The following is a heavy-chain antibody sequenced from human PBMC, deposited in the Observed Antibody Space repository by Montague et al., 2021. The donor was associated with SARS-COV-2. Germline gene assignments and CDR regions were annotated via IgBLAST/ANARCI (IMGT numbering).Heavy chain of an antibody. D-gene: IGHD4-23*01. CDR2: IYYGGAV. CDR1: GGSITGYY. Sequence: SETLSLTCTVSGGSITGYYWSWLRRSPGKGLEWIAYIYYGGAVNYNPSLGSRVTISTDTSKNQLSLKVNSVTAADTAVYYCVRDHAYGGPRGAYDNWGQGTVVTVSS. J-gene: IGHJ3*02. V-gene: IGHV4-59*01. CDR3: VRDHAYGGPRGAYDN.